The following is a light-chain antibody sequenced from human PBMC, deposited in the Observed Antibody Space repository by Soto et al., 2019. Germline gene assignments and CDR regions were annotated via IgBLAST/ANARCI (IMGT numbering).Light chain of an antibody. CDR1: QSVSSN. V-gene: IGKV3-15*01. Sequence: EIVMTQSPATLSVSPGERATLSCRASQSVSSNLAWSQQKPGQAPRLLIYGASTRATGIPARFSGSGSGTEFTLTISSLQSEDFAVYYCQQYNNWPPYTFGQGTQLEIK. CDR2: GAS. J-gene: IGKJ2*01. CDR3: QQYNNWPPYT.